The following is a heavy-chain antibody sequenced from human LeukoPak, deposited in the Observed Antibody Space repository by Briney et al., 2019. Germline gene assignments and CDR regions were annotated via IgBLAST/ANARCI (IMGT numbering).Heavy chain of an antibody. CDR3: ARDSTYYYESGSSGPHYFDN. CDR2: IPTGGFYE. CDR1: GFNFGNYA. V-gene: IGHV3-30-3*01. J-gene: IGHJ4*02. Sequence: PGQSLRLSCPAAGFNFGNYAMHWVRQAPSKGIEWVALIPTGGFYEYYDDSVKGRFTISRDDSGNTLYMHLNGLRPEDMAVYYCARDSTYYYESGSSGPHYFDNWGQGTLVTVSS. D-gene: IGHD3-10*01.